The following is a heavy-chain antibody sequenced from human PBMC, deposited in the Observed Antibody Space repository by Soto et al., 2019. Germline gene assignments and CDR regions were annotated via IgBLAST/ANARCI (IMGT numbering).Heavy chain of an antibody. Sequence: QLQLQESGPGLVKPSETLSLTCTVSGGSISSSSYYWGWIRQPPGKGLEWIGSIYYSGSTYYNPSLNRRVPISVDTTKNQFSLNLSSGTAADTAVYYCARHPDSLYDYIWGSYRPEYYFDYWGQGTLVTVSS. D-gene: IGHD3-16*02. V-gene: IGHV4-39*01. J-gene: IGHJ4*02. CDR2: IYYSGST. CDR1: GGSISSSSYY. CDR3: ARHPDSLYDYIWGSYRPEYYFDY.